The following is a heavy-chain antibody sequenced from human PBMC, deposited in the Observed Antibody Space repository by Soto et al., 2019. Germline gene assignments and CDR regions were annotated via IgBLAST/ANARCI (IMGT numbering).Heavy chain of an antibody. CDR3: ARVGPIPKMPVLRFLEWLPAFDY. V-gene: IGHV4-30-4*01. CDR2: IYYSGST. CDR1: GGYISSGDYY. D-gene: IGHD3-3*01. Sequence: PSETLSLTCTVSGGYISSGDYYWSWIRQPPGKGLEWIGYIYYSGSTYYNPSLKSRVTISVDTSKNQFSLKLSSVTAAGTAVYYCARVGPIPKMPVLRFLEWLPAFDYWGQGTLVTVSS. J-gene: IGHJ4*02.